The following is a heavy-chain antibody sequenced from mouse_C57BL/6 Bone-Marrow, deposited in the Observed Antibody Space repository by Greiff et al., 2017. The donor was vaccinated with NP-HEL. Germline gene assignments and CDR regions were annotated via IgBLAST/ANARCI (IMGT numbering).Heavy chain of an antibody. Sequence: ESGPGLVKPSQSLSLTCSVTGYSITSGYYWNWIRQFPGNKLEWMGYISYDGSNNYNPSLKNRISITRDTSKNQFFLKLNSVTTEDTATYYCARFYDGYYEDFDYWGQGTTLTVSS. V-gene: IGHV3-6*01. CDR2: ISYDGSN. CDR1: GYSITSGYY. CDR3: ARFYDGYYEDFDY. D-gene: IGHD2-3*01. J-gene: IGHJ2*01.